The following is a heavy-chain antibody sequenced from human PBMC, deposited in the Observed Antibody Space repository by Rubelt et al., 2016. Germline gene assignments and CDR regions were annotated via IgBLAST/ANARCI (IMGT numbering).Heavy chain of an antibody. J-gene: IGHJ4*02. V-gene: IGHV4-39*07. Sequence: IGSIYYSGSTYYNPSLKSRVTISVDTSKNQFSLKLSSVTAADTAVYYCARDSGDGYNFDYWGQGTLVTVSS. D-gene: IGHD5-24*01. CDR3: ARDSGDGYNFDY. CDR2: IYYSGST.